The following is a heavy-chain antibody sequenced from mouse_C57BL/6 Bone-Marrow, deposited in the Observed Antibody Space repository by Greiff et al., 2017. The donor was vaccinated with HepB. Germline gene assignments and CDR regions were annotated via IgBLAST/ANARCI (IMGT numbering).Heavy chain of an antibody. V-gene: IGHV1-26*01. J-gene: IGHJ2*01. CDR2: INPNNGGT. Sequence: EVQLQQSGPELVKPGASVKISCKASGYTFTDYYMNWVKQSHGKSLEWIGDINPNNGGTSYNQKFKGKATLTVDKSSSTAYMELRSLTSEDSAVYYCAREGDPALCYWGQGTTLTVSS. CDR3: AREGDPALCY. CDR1: GYTFTDYY.